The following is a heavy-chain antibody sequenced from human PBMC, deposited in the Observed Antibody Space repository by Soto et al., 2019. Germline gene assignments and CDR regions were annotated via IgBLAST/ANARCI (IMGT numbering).Heavy chain of an antibody. CDR2: ISAYNGNT. CDR1: GYTFTSHG. D-gene: IGHD3-10*01. CDR3: AREGNMVRGVIIRYYGMDV. V-gene: IGHV1-18*04. Sequence: ASVKVSCKASGYTFTSHGISWVRQAPGQGLEWMGWISAYNGNTNYAQKLQGRVTMTTDTSTSTAYMELRSLRSDDTAVYYCAREGNMVRGVIIRYYGMDVWGQGTTVTVSS. J-gene: IGHJ6*02.